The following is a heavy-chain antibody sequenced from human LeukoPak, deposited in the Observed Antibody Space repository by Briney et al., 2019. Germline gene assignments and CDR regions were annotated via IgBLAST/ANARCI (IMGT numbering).Heavy chain of an antibody. D-gene: IGHD5-18*01. Sequence: GGSLRLSCAASGFTFSSYAMHWVRQAPGKGLEWVAVISYDGSNNYYADSVKGRFTISRDNSKNTLYLQMNSLRAEDTAVYYCARETGYSYGAFDYWGQGTLVTVSS. V-gene: IGHV3-30-3*01. J-gene: IGHJ4*02. CDR1: GFTFSSYA. CDR2: ISYDGSNN. CDR3: ARETGYSYGAFDY.